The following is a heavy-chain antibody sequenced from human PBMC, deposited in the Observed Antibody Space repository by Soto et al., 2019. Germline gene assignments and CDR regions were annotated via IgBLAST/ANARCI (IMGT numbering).Heavy chain of an antibody. CDR1: GLTPMGFA. J-gene: IGHJ6*03. V-gene: IGHV3-64*01. CDR2: ISSNGVGT. D-gene: IGHD6-6*01. Sequence: GGPPRAPWAAVGLTPMGFASGWVRQAPGKGLEYVSGISSNGVGTYYANSVQGRFTISRDNSKNTVYLQMGSLRPEDMAVYYCARRARPDFYYMDVWGKGTTVTVSS. CDR3: ARRARPDFYYMDV.